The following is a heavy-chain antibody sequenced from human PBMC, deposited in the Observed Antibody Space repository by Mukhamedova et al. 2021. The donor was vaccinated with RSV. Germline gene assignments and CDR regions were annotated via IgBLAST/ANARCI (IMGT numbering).Heavy chain of an antibody. Sequence: EWMGGFDPEDGETIYAQKFQGRVTMTEDTSTDTAYMELSSLRSEDTAVYYCATPGYYGSGSPLGILDYCGQGTLVTVSS. V-gene: IGHV1-24*01. J-gene: IGHJ4*02. CDR2: FDPEDGET. CDR3: ATPGYYGSGSPLGILDY. D-gene: IGHD3-10*01.